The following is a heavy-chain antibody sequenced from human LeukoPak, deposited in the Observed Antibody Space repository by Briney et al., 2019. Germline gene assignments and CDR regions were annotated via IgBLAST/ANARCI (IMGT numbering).Heavy chain of an antibody. D-gene: IGHD2-15*01. Sequence: ASVKVSCKASGGTFSSYAISWVRQAPGQGLEWMGGIIPIFGTANYAQKFRGRVTITADESTSTAYMELSSLRSEDTAVYYCARVRPFSGGSCYDYWGQGTLVTVSS. CDR3: ARVRPFSGGSCYDY. CDR1: GGTFSSYA. V-gene: IGHV1-69*13. J-gene: IGHJ4*02. CDR2: IIPIFGTA.